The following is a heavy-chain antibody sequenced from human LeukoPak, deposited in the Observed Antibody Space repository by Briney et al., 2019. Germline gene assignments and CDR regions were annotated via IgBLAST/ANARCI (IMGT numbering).Heavy chain of an antibody. D-gene: IGHD2-15*01. Sequence: HGGPVSLSCAASGFTYSTYAKSWLRQSPGKGLEWVSANSGRYARTYYAHSVKGRFTISRDNPKNTLYLQMNSLRAEDTATYYCAKGSLGSCRGVICYSLDYWGQGSLVTVSS. CDR3: AKGSLGSCRGVICYSLDY. CDR2: NSGRYART. CDR1: GFTYSTYA. J-gene: IGHJ4*02. V-gene: IGHV3-23*01.